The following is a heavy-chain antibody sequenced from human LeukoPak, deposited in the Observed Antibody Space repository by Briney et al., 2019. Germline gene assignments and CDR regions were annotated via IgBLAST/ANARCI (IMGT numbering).Heavy chain of an antibody. CDR2: TSGSGGST. D-gene: IGHD4-17*01. CDR3: ARDLGGYGDYGTNFDY. Sequence: GGSLRLSCAASGFTFSSYEMNWVRQAPGKGLEWVSATSGSGGSTYYADSVKGRFTISRDNSRNTLYLQMNSLRAEDTAVYYCARDLGGYGDYGTNFDYWGQGTLVTVSS. CDR1: GFTFSSYE. J-gene: IGHJ4*02. V-gene: IGHV3-23*01.